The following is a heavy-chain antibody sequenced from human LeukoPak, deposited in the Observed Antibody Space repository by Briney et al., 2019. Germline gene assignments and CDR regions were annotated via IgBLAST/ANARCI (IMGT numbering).Heavy chain of an antibody. D-gene: IGHD3-22*01. CDR3: ARARRDSGCYKVDY. CDR2: INHSGSA. V-gene: IGHV4-34*01. Sequence: SETLSLTCAVYGGSLSGSYWSWIRQPPGQGLEWIGEINHSGSANYNPSLKSRVTLSIDKSKNQVSLNLNSVTAADTAVYYCARARRDSGCYKVDYWGQGTLVTVSS. J-gene: IGHJ4*02. CDR1: GGSLSGSY.